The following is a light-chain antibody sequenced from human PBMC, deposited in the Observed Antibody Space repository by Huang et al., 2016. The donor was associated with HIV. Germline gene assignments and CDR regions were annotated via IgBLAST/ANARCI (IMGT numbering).Light chain of an antibody. J-gene: IGKJ2*01. V-gene: IGKV3-20*01. CDR3: QQYGNSPLYT. CDR2: STS. Sequence: EIVLTQSPGTLSLSPGERATLSCRASHRVSTSFLAWYQQRPGQAPRLLIYSTSTRAPGIPDRVSGGGSGTDFTLTISRLEPEDFAVYYCQQYGNSPLYTFGQGTRLEIK. CDR1: HRVSTSF.